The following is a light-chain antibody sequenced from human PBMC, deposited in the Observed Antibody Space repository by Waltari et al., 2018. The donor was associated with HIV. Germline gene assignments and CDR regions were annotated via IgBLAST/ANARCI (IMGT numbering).Light chain of an antibody. CDR1: RGHTNYA. V-gene: IGLV4-69*01. CDR2: FNSDGSH. J-gene: IGLJ3*02. Sequence: QLVLTQSPSASPSLGASVTPTCPLIRGHTNYALASPQQQPENGPRYLMKFNSDGSHSKGDGIPDRFSGSSSGADRYLTISSLQSEDEADYYCQTWGTGSLVFGGGTKLTVL. CDR3: QTWGTGSLV.